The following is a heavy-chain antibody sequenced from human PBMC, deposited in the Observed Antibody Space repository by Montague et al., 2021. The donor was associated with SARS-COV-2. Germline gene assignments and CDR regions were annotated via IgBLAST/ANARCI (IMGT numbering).Heavy chain of an antibody. CDR3: ATMATDLYYNGMDV. J-gene: IGHJ6*02. Sequence: SLRLSCAASGSTFSSYEMNWVRQAPGKGLEWVSYISSSGSTISYADSVKGRFTISRDNAKDSLYLQMNSLRAEDTAVYYCATMATDLYYNGMDVWGQGTTVTVSS. D-gene: IGHD5-24*01. CDR2: ISSSGSTI. V-gene: IGHV3-48*03. CDR1: GSTFSSYE.